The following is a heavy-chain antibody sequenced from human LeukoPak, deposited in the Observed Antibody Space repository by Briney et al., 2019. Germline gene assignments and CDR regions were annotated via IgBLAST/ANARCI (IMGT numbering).Heavy chain of an antibody. CDR1: GYMFTSYY. V-gene: IGHV1-46*01. D-gene: IGHD3-10*01. Sequence: ASVKVSCKASGYMFTSYYMRWVRQAPGQGLEWMGIINPSGGSASYAQKFQGRVTMTRDTSTSTVYMELSSLRSEDTAVYYCARAGVTLVRGVPIYFFDYWGQGTLVTVSS. J-gene: IGHJ4*02. CDR3: ARAGVTLVRGVPIYFFDY. CDR2: INPSGGSA.